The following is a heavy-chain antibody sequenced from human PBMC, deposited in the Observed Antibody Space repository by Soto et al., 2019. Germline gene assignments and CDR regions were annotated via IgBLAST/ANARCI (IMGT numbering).Heavy chain of an antibody. CDR2: INHSGST. D-gene: IGHD6-13*01. V-gene: IGHV4-34*01. J-gene: IGHJ4*02. CDR3: ARDSGNSSNFDY. CDR1: GGSFSGYY. Sequence: SETLSLTCAVYGGSFSGYYWSWIRQPPGKGLEWIGEINHSGSTNYNPSLKSRVTISVDTSKNQFSLKLSSVTAADTAVYYCARDSGNSSNFDYWGQGTLVTVSS.